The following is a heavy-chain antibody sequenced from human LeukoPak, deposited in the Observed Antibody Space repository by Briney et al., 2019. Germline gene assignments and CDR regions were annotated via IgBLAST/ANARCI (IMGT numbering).Heavy chain of an antibody. Sequence: SETLSLTCTVSGVSISSSNSYWGWIRQPPGKGLEWIGSIYYSGNTYYNASLKSQVSISIDTSKNRFSLKLSSVTAADTAVYYCARVSSSSPFFDYWGQGTLVTVSS. CDR1: GVSISSSNSY. V-gene: IGHV4-39*07. CDR3: ARVSSSSPFFDY. D-gene: IGHD6-13*01. J-gene: IGHJ4*02. CDR2: IYYSGNT.